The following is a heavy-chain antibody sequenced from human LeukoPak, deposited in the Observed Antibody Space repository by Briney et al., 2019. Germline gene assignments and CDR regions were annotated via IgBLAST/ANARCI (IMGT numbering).Heavy chain of an antibody. CDR3: ASSVVVPAAIWAAFDI. CDR2: IYYSGST. CDR1: GDSLSSSSYY. V-gene: IGHV4-39*01. J-gene: IGHJ3*02. Sequence: PSETLSLTCTVSGDSLSSSSYYWGWIRQPPGTGLEWIGSIYYSGSTYYNPSLKSRVTISVDTSKNQFSLKLSSVTAADTAVYYCASSVVVPAAIWAAFDIWGQGTMVTVSS. D-gene: IGHD2-2*02.